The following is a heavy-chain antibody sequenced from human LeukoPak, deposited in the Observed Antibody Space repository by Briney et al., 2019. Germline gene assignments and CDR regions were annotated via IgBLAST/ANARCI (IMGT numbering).Heavy chain of an antibody. V-gene: IGHV3-30*18. D-gene: IGHD6-13*01. CDR3: AKWGYSSSAISL. Sequence: GESLRLSCAASGFTFSSYGMHWVRQAPGKGLEWVAVISYDGSNKYYADSVKGRFTISRDNSKNTLYLQMNSLRAEDTAVYYCAKWGYSSSAISLWGQGTLVTVSS. CDR1: GFTFSSYG. J-gene: IGHJ1*01. CDR2: ISYDGSNK.